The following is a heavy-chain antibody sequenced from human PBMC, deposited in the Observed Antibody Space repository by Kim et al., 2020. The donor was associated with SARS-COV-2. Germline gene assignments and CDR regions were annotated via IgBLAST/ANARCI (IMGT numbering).Heavy chain of an antibody. J-gene: IGHJ1*01. CDR2: IYYTGST. Sequence: SETLSLTCTVSGGSISSYYWSWIRQPPGKGLEWIGYIYYTGSTNYNPSLKSRVTISLDTSKNQFSLKLTSVTAADTAVYYCARVGVWGWGPLQHWGQGTLVTVSS. CDR3: ARVGVWGWGPLQH. V-gene: IGHV4-59*01. D-gene: IGHD3-16*01. CDR1: GGSISSYY.